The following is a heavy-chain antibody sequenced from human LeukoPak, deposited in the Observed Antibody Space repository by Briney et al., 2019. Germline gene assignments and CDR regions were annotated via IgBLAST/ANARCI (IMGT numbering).Heavy chain of an antibody. J-gene: IGHJ4*02. Sequence: SQTLSLTCTVSGGSISSGSYYWNWIRQSPGKGLEWIGSISYSGSTNYNPSLKSRVTISMDTSKNRFSLKVSSVIAADTAMYYCARGGSRSYTSSTLDYWGQGTLVTVSS. V-gene: IGHV4-61*01. CDR2: ISYSGST. D-gene: IGHD6-6*01. CDR3: ARGGSRSYTSSTLDY. CDR1: GGSISSGSYY.